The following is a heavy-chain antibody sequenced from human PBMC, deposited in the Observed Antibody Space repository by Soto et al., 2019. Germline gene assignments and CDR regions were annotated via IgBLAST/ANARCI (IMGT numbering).Heavy chain of an antibody. CDR2: IHHGGNI. CDR1: GDSIISTNW. V-gene: IGHV4-4*02. CDR3: AREGGYCTNGVCSDFDY. J-gene: IGHJ4*02. Sequence: SETLSLTCAVSGDSIISTNWWHWVRQSPDKGLEWIGEIHHGGNINYNPSLKSRVTISMDKSKNQFSLQLNSVTPEGTAVYYCAREGGYCTNGVCSDFDYWGQGTLVTVSS. D-gene: IGHD2-8*01.